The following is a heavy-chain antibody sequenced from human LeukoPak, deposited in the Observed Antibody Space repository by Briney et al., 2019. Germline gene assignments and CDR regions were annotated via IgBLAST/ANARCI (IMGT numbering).Heavy chain of an antibody. CDR2: IYYSGST. CDR1: GGSISSGGYY. J-gene: IGHJ2*01. D-gene: IGHD1-26*01. Sequence: SQTLSLTCTVSGGSISSGGYYWSWIRQHPGEGLERIGYIYYSGSTYYNPSLKSRVTISVDTSKNQFSLKLSSVTAADTAVYYCARGFLGVPRNWYFDLWGRGTLVTVSS. V-gene: IGHV4-31*03. CDR3: ARGFLGVPRNWYFDL.